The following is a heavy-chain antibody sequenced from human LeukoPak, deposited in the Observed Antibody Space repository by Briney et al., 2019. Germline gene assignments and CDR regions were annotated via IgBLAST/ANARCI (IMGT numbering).Heavy chain of an antibody. CDR1: GGSISSYY. CDR2: IYYSGGT. J-gene: IGHJ4*02. Sequence: SETLSLTCTVSGGSISSYYWSWIRQPPGKGLEWIGYIYYSGGTNYNPSLKSRVTISVDTSKNQFSLKLSSVTAADTAVYYCAREAIAAAGTFDYWGQGALVTVSS. D-gene: IGHD6-13*01. CDR3: AREAIAAAGTFDY. V-gene: IGHV4-59*01.